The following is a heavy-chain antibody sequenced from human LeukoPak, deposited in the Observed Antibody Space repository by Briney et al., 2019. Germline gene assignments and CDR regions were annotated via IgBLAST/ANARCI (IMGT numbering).Heavy chain of an antibody. J-gene: IGHJ4*02. D-gene: IGHD1-14*01. CDR1: GFTFSSYS. CDR2: ISDTT. V-gene: IGHV3-23*01. Sequence: GGSLRLSCAASGFTFSSYSMNWVRQAPGKGLEWVSSISDTTYYAESVKGRFTISRDNSKNTLYLQMSSLRAEDTAVYYCANIKNDYWGQGTLVTVSS. CDR3: ANIKNDY.